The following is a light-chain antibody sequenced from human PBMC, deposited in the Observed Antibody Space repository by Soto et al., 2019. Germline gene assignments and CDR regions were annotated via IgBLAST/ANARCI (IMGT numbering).Light chain of an antibody. CDR1: SSDVGGYYY. CDR2: DVS. CDR3: CSYAGSYTLACV. V-gene: IGLV2-11*01. J-gene: IGLJ1*01. Sequence: QSALTQPRSVSGSPGQSVTISCTGTSSDVGGYYYVSWYQQHPGKAPKLMISDVSKRPSGVPDRFSGSKSGNTASLTISGLQAEDEADYYCCSYAGSYTLACVFGTGTKLTVL.